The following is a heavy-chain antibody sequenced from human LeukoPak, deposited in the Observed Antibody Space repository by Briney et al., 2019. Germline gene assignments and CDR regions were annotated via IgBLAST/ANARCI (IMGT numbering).Heavy chain of an antibody. J-gene: IGHJ4*02. D-gene: IGHD3-10*01. Sequence: SETLSLTCTVSGGSISTSSYYWGWIRQPPGKGLEWIGSIYYSGSTYYNPSLKSRVTISVDTSKNQFSLKLSSVTAADTAVYYCARLPRVPSGDLVDYWGQGTLVTVSS. CDR3: ARLPRVPSGDLVDY. V-gene: IGHV4-39*01. CDR1: GGSISTSSYY. CDR2: IYYSGST.